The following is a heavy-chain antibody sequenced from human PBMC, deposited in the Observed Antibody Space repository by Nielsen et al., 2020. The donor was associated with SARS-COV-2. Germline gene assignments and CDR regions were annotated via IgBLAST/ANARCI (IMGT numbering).Heavy chain of an antibody. CDR2: IYHSGRT. CDR1: GGSISSGGYS. D-gene: IGHD3-16*01. V-gene: IGHV4-30-2*01. Sequence: SETLSLTCAVSGGSISSGGYSWSWIRQPPGKGLEWIGYIYHSGRTYYNPSLKSRVTISVDRSKNQFSLKLSSVTAADTAVYYCARGGRITFGGADDAFDIWGQGNGHRLF. J-gene: IGHJ3*02. CDR3: ARGGRITFGGADDAFDI.